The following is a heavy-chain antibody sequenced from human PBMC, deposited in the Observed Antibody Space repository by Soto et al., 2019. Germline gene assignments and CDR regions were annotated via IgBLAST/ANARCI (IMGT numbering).Heavy chain of an antibody. J-gene: IGHJ4*02. V-gene: IGHV4-39*01. D-gene: IGHD1-1*01. CDR2: IYHSGNT. CDR1: GDSIGSSTNY. CDR3: ARHELLQLWLVTEY. Sequence: KTSETLSLTCSVSGDSIGSSTNYWGWIRQPPGKGLEWIGTIYHSGNTYYNPTLKSRVAISVDMSKNQFSLRLNSVTAADTAVYYCARHELLQLWLVTEYWGQGALVNVSS.